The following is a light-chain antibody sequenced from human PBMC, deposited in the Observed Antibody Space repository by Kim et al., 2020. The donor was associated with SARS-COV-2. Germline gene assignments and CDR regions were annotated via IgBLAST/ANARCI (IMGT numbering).Light chain of an antibody. Sequence: ATLNCKSSRSVLYDSNNQYFLSPYQQRTGHPPRLLIYWASTRGSRVPDRFSGSGSRTDFTLTINRLWAADLAVYYCQRYYNAPLAFGGRTKVDI. CDR1: RSVLYDSNNQYF. CDR3: QRYYNAPLA. J-gene: IGKJ4*01. CDR2: WAS. V-gene: IGKV4-1*01.